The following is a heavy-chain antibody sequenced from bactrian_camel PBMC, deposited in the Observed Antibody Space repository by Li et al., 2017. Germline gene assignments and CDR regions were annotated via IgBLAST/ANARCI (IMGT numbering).Heavy chain of an antibody. CDR2: IDIGGTT. CDR1: EYTDARYT. J-gene: IGHJ6*01. Sequence: VQLVESGGGSVQAGGSLRLSCAASEYTDARYTDARYCMGWFRQAPGKEREGVAIIDIGGTTSYADSVKGRFTISQDKAKNTMYLQLNNLKPEDTSVYYCAADRGYGLGCLSDSGYWGQGTQVTVS. V-gene: IGHV3S55*01. CDR3: AADRGYGLGCLSDSGY. D-gene: IGHD1*01.